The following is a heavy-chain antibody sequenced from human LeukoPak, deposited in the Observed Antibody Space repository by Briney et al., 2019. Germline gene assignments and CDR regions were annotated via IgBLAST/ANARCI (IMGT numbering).Heavy chain of an antibody. CDR1: GGSISSGGYY. V-gene: IGHV4-31*03. D-gene: IGHD1-26*01. Sequence: PSETLSLTCTVSGGSISSGGYYWSWIRQHPGKGLEWIGYIYYSGSTYYNPSLKSRVTISVDTSKNQFSLKLSSVTAADTAVYYCARVTGGSYFYYYYMDVWGKGTTVTVSS. CDR2: IYYSGST. CDR3: ARVTGGSYFYYYYMDV. J-gene: IGHJ6*03.